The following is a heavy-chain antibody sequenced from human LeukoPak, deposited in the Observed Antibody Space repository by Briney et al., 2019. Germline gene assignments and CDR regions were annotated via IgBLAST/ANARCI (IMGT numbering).Heavy chain of an antibody. V-gene: IGHV3-23*01. CDR2: ISGSGGST. J-gene: IGHJ3*02. Sequence: GGSLRLSCAASGFTFSSYAMSGVRQAPGKGLEWGSAISGSGGSTYYADSVKGRFTISRDNPKNTLYLQMNSLRAEDTAVYYCAKLGGGDCYFHFDIWGQGTMVTVSS. CDR3: AKLGGGDCYFHFDI. D-gene: IGHD2-21*01. CDR1: GFTFSSYA.